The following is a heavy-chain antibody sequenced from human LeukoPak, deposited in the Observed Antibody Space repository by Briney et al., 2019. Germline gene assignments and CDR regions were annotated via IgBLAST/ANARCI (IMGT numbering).Heavy chain of an antibody. D-gene: IGHD4-17*01. V-gene: IGHV4-34*01. J-gene: IGHJ4*02. Sequence: SETLSLTCAVYGGSFSGYYWSWIRQPPGKGLEWIGEINHSGSTNYNPSLKSRVTISVDTSKNQFSLKLSSVTAADTAVYYCARHTYGDYELALDYWGQGTLVTVSS. CDR1: GGSFSGYY. CDR3: ARHTYGDYELALDY. CDR2: INHSGST.